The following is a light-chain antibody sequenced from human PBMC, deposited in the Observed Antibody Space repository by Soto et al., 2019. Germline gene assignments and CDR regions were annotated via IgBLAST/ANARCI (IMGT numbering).Light chain of an antibody. CDR2: ETS. Sequence: DIQMTQSPSTLSGSVGDRVTITCRASQTISSWLAWYQQKPGKVPQXLIYETSILQSGVSSRFSGSGSGTDLTLTISSLQAEDFATYYCQQTRSYPSTFGGGTKVDIK. CDR3: QQTRSYPST. V-gene: IGKV1-5*01. J-gene: IGKJ4*01. CDR1: QTISSW.